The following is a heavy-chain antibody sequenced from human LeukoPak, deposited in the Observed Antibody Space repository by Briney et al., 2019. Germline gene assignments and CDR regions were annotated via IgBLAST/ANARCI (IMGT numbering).Heavy chain of an antibody. CDR2: ITSSSSTT. Sequence: GGSLRLSCAASGFTFSSYSMNWVRQAPGKGLEWVSHITSSSSTTYYADSVKGRFTISRDNSKNTLYLQMNSLRAEDTAVYYCAKAIGYSSGWFRLVEDRNWFDPWGQGTLVTVSS. V-gene: IGHV3-48*01. J-gene: IGHJ5*02. D-gene: IGHD6-19*01. CDR1: GFTFSSYS. CDR3: AKAIGYSSGWFRLVEDRNWFDP.